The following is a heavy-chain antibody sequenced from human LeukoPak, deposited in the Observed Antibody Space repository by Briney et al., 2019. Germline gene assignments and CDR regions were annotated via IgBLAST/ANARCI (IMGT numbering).Heavy chain of an antibody. D-gene: IGHD6-19*01. CDR2: INHSGST. CDR3: ARAPRGTGYSSGWRRRAFDI. V-gene: IGHV4-34*01. J-gene: IGHJ3*02. Sequence: SETLSLTCAVYGGSFSGYYWSWIRQPPGKGLEWIGEINHSGSTNYNPSLKSRVTISVDTSTNQFSLKLSSVTAAETAVYYCARAPRGTGYSSGWRRRAFDIWGQGKMVTVSS. CDR1: GGSFSGYY.